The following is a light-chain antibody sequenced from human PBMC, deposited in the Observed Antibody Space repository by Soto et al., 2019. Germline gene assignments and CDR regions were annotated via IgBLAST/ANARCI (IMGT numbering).Light chain of an antibody. V-gene: IGKV3-11*01. CDR3: QQRSNWFT. Sequence: EIVLTQSPATLSLSPGERATLSCRASQSISSYLAWYQQKPGQAPRLLIYDAFNRATGIPARFSGSGSGTDFTLTISSLEPEDFAGYYCQQRSNWFTFGPGTKVDIK. J-gene: IGKJ3*01. CDR2: DAF. CDR1: QSISSY.